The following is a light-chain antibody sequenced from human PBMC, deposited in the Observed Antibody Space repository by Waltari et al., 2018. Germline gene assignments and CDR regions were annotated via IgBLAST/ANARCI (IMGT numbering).Light chain of an antibody. Sequence: TLSVSPGDRATLSCRASQSISSSYIAWYQRRPGQPPRLLIYAASTRADGVPDRFDGSGSGTDFSLTINGLEPEDSAVYYCQHYSLSPWTFGRGTTVVI. CDR3: QHYSLSPWT. V-gene: IGKV3-20*01. CDR2: AAS. CDR1: QSISSSY. J-gene: IGKJ1*01.